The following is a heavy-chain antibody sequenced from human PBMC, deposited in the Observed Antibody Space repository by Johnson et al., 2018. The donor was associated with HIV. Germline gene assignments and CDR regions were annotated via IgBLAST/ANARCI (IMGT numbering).Heavy chain of an antibody. CDR2: IWYDGSNN. D-gene: IGHD3-16*01. CDR1: GFTFSSYG. Sequence: VQLVESGGGVVQPGRSLRLSCAASGFTFSSYGMHWVRQAPGKGLEWVAVIWYDGSNNDYADSVKGRFTISRDNSKNTLYLQMNSLRAGDTAVYYCARGEWVGGAFDIWGQGTVVTVSS. V-gene: IGHV3-33*01. J-gene: IGHJ3*02. CDR3: ARGEWVGGAFDI.